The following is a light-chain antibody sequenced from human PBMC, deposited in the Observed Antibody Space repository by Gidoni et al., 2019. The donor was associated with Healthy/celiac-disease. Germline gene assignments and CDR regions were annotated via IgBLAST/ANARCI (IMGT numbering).Light chain of an antibody. V-gene: IGKV3-20*01. J-gene: IGKJ2*01. CDR2: GAS. CDR3: QQYGSSPYT. CDR1: QSVSSSY. Sequence: ELVLTQSPGTLSLSPGERATLSCRAIQSVSSSYLAWYQQKPGQAPRRLIYGASSRATGIPDRCSGSGSGTDFTLTISRLEPEDFAVYYCQQYGSSPYTFGQGTKLEIK.